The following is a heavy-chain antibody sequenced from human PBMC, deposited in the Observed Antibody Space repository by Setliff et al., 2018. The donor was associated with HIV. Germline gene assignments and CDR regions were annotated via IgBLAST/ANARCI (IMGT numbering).Heavy chain of an antibody. CDR2: ISGSGDST. Sequence: VGSLRLSCAASGFTFNYHAMTWVRQAPGKGLEWVSGISGSGDSTFYAHSVKGRFTISRDNSRDTLHLEMNNLRAEDTALYYCAKDYTPTFWEYNWFDVWGQGTQVTVSS. D-gene: IGHD3-16*01. CDR1: GFTFNYHA. J-gene: IGHJ5*02. CDR3: AKDYTPTFWEYNWFDV. V-gene: IGHV3-23*01.